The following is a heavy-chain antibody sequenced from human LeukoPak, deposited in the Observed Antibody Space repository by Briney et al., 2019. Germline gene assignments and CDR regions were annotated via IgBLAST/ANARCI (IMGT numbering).Heavy chain of an antibody. CDR2: IYPGDSET. Sequence: AESLKISCKGSGYTFSSNWIGWLRQMPGKGLEWMGIIYPGDSETRYSPSFQGQVTISADESIDTAYLQWSSLKASDTAMYFCARRVDGGRCFHYWGQGSLVTVTS. J-gene: IGHJ4*02. CDR3: ARRVDGGRCFHY. CDR1: GYTFSSNW. V-gene: IGHV5-51*01. D-gene: IGHD3-3*01.